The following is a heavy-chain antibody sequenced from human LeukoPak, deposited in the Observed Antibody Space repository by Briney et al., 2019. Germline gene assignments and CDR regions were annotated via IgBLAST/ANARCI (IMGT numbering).Heavy chain of an antibody. J-gene: IGHJ4*02. V-gene: IGHV1-46*01. Sequence: ASVKVSCKASGYTFTSYGISWVRQAPGQGLEWMGIINPSGGSTSYAQKFRGRVTMTRDTSTSTVYMELSSLRSEDTAVYYCARGAPNYDFWSGSFDYWGQGTLVTVSS. D-gene: IGHD3-3*01. CDR2: INPSGGST. CDR3: ARGAPNYDFWSGSFDY. CDR1: GYTFTSYG.